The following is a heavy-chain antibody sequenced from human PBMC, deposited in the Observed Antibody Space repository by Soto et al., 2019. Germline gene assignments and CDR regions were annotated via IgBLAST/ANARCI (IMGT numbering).Heavy chain of an antibody. J-gene: IGHJ5*02. D-gene: IGHD6-13*01. CDR3: ARDLYPGYSSSWGVGPGQST. CDR1: GGTFSSYA. CDR2: IIPIFGTA. V-gene: IGHV1-69*13. Sequence: ASVKVSCKASGGTFSSYAISWVRQAPGQGLEWMGGIIPIFGTANYAQKFQGRVTITADESTSTAYMELSSLRSEDPAVYYCARDLYPGYSSSWGVGPGQSTWGQGTLVTVSS.